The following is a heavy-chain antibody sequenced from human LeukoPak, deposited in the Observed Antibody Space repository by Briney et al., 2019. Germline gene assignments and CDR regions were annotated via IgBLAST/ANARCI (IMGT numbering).Heavy chain of an antibody. CDR1: GVTFSNAW. CDR3: TSYYEVMGDY. V-gene: IGHV3-15*01. D-gene: IGHD3-3*01. Sequence: GGSLRLSCAASGVTFSNAWMSWVRQAPGKGLEWVGRIKSKTDGGTTDYAAPVKGRFTISRDDSKNTLYLQMNSLKTEDTAVYYSTSYYEVMGDYWGQGTLVTVSS. J-gene: IGHJ4*02. CDR2: IKSKTDGGTT.